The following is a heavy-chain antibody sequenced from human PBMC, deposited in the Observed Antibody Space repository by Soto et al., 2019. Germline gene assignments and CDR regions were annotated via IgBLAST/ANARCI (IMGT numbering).Heavy chain of an antibody. D-gene: IGHD2-15*01. CDR3: SRDGGLLTASWHYDL. CDR2: INPRTGST. J-gene: IGHJ2*01. V-gene: IGHV1-46*01. Sequence: QVQLVQSGADVKKPGTSVKVSCKAAGYSFTNYCMYWVRQATGQGLEWMGMINPRTGSTRYAQKFQDRVTLTRDTSTTTVYMELSTLISDDTAVYYCSRDGGLLTASWHYDLWGPGTLVTV. CDR1: GYSFTNYC.